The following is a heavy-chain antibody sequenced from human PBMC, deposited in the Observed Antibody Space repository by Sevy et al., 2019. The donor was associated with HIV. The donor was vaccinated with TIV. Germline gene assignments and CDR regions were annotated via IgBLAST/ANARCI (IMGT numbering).Heavy chain of an antibody. CDR2: LYSGGRI. V-gene: IGHV3-53*01. CDR1: GFSVSSNY. J-gene: IGHJ6*02. Sequence: GGSLRLSCAASGFSVSSNYMSWVRQAPGKGPEWVSVLYSGGRISYADSVQGRFTISRDNSKNTWYLQMNSLRAEDTAVYYCAREDIVLGEDNYYGMDVWGQGTTVTVSS. CDR3: AREDIVLGEDNYYGMDV. D-gene: IGHD3-16*01.